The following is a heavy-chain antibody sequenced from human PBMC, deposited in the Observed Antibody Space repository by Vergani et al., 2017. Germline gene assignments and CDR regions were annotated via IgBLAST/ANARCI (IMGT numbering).Heavy chain of an antibody. CDR2: IYTSGST. J-gene: IGHJ4*02. CDR1: GGSISTYY. Sequence: QVQLQESGPGLVKPSQTLSLTCTVSGGSISTYYWSWIRQPAGKGLEWIGRIYTSGSTNYNPSLKSRVTISVDTSKNQFSLKLSSVTAADTAVYYGAGVDSGGWYEGGGAVDYWGQGTLVTVSS. D-gene: IGHD6-19*01. V-gene: IGHV4-4*07. CDR3: AGVDSGGWYEGGGAVDY.